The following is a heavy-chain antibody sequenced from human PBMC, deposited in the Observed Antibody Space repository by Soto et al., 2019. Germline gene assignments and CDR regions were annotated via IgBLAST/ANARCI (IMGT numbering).Heavy chain of an antibody. D-gene: IGHD1-1*01. Sequence: PGGSLRLSCTASGFTLRTYSMNWVRQAPGKELEWVSYISGDTKTVYYADSVKGRFTISRDNTKNTLYVEMNSLTVEDTAVYYCAREQLAPSGYYYGMDVWGQGTTVTVSS. CDR1: GFTLRTYS. CDR3: AREQLAPSGYYYGMDV. J-gene: IGHJ6*02. CDR2: ISGDTKTV. V-gene: IGHV3-48*01.